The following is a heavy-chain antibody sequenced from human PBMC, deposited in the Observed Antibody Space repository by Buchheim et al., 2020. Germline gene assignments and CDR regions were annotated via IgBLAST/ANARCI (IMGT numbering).Heavy chain of an antibody. J-gene: IGHJ4*02. CDR2: ISYDGSHK. CDR3: AKDRSYCSGGSCPNYFDY. D-gene: IGHD2-15*01. V-gene: IGHV3-30*18. Sequence: QVQLVESGGGVVQPGRYLRLSCAASGFTFSRYHMHWVRQAPGKGLEWLAVISYDGSHKYYADSVKGRFTISRDNSKNTLYLQMNSLRAEDTAVYYCAKDRSYCSGGSCPNYFDYWGQGTL. CDR1: GFTFSRYH.